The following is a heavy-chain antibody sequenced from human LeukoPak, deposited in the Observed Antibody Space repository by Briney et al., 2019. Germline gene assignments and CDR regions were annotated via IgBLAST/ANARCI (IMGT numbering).Heavy chain of an antibody. J-gene: IGHJ6*02. CDR2: INPNSGGT. V-gene: IGHV1-2*02. D-gene: IGHD3-10*01. CDR1: GYTFTGYY. Sequence: GASVKVSCKASGYTFTGYYMHWVRQAPGQGLEWMGWINPNSGGTNYAQKFQGRVTMTRDTSISTAYMELSRLGSDDTAVYYCARAGWSSAWSRRGGYYHGMDVWGQGTTVIVSS. CDR3: ARAGWSSAWSRRGGYYHGMDV.